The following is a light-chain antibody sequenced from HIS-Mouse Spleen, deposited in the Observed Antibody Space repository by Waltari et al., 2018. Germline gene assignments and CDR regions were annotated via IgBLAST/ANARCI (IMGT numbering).Light chain of an antibody. Sequence: QSALTQPASVSGSPGQSITISCPGTSRDVGSYNLVPRYQQHPGKAPKLMIYEGSKRPSGVSNRFSGSKSGNTASLTISGLQAEDEADYYCCSYAGSSTWVFGGGTKLTVL. V-gene: IGLV2-23*01. J-gene: IGLJ3*02. CDR1: SRDVGSYNL. CDR3: CSYAGSSTWV. CDR2: EGS.